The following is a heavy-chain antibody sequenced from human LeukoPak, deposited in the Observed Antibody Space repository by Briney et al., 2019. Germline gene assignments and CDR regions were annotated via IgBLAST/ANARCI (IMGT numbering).Heavy chain of an antibody. J-gene: IGHJ4*02. CDR1: GFTFSSFA. V-gene: IGHV3-23*01. CDR3: AKHYGSGTYYNYFTY. D-gene: IGHD3-10*01. Sequence: GGSLRLSCAASGFTFSSFAMNWVRQAPGKGLEWVSTMCGDATSTYYADSVKGRFTISRDNSKNTLCLQMNSLGAEDTAVYYCAKHYGSGTYYNYFTYWGQGTLVTVSS. CDR2: MCGDATST.